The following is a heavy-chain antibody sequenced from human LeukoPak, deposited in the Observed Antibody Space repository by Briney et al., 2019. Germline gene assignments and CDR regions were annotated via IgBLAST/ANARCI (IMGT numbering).Heavy chain of an antibody. J-gene: IGHJ4*02. CDR3: VRGSRVYCGGDCYYY. D-gene: IGHD2-21*02. CDR1: GGSFSGYY. Sequence: SETLSLTCTVFGGSFSGYYWSWIRQPPDKCLELIGEINPSGSTNYNPSLKTRVTISTDTSKNHFSLNLNSVTAADTGVYYCVRGSRVYCGGDCYYYWGQGTLVTVSS. CDR2: INPSGST. V-gene: IGHV4-34*01.